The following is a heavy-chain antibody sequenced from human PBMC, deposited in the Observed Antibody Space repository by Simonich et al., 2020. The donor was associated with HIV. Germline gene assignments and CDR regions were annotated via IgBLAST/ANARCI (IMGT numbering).Heavy chain of an antibody. Sequence: QVQLQQWGAGLLKPSETLSLTCAVYGGSFSGYYWSWIRQPPGKGLEWIGEINHSGRPNYNPPLKSRVTISVDTSKNQFSLKLSSVTAADTAVYYCARLTAGGLGEYFQHWGQGTLVTVSS. J-gene: IGHJ1*01. V-gene: IGHV4-34*01. CDR2: INHSGRP. D-gene: IGHD6-13*01. CDR3: ARLTAGGLGEYFQH. CDR1: GGSFSGYY.